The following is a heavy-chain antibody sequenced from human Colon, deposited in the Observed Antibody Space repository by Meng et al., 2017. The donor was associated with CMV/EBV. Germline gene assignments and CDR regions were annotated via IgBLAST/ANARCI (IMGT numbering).Heavy chain of an antibody. V-gene: IGHV1-2*02. CDR1: GYTFTGYY. Sequence: ASVPVSCKASGYTFTGYYMHWVRQAPGQGLEWMGWINPNSGGTNYAQKFQGRVTMTRDTYISTAYMELSRLRSDDTDVYYCARESSGWFDYWGQGTLVTVSS. CDR3: ARESSGWFDY. D-gene: IGHD6-19*01. CDR2: INPNSGGT. J-gene: IGHJ4*02.